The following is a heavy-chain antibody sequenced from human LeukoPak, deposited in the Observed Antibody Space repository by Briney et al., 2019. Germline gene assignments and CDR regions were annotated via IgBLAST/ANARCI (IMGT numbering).Heavy chain of an antibody. CDR1: GFTFSSFD. Sequence: GGSLRLSCSASGFTFSSFDMHWVRQAPGQGLEYVSAISSNGGSTYYADSVKGRLTISRDNSKNTLYLQMSSLRAEDTAVYYCVTTPFIVAGLSFDYWGQGTLVTVSS. V-gene: IGHV3-64D*09. J-gene: IGHJ4*02. CDR3: VTTPFIVAGLSFDY. D-gene: IGHD6-19*01. CDR2: ISSNGGST.